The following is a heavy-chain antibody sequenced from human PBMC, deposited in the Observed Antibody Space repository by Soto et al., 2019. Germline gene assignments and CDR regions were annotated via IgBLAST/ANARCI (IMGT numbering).Heavy chain of an antibody. Sequence: GSLRLSCAASGFTFSSYAMSWVRQAPGKGLEWVSAISGSGGSTYYADSVKGRFTISRDNSKNTLYLQMNSLRAEDTAVYYCAKVWYDILTGYSDYWGQGTLVTVSS. CDR1: GFTFSSYA. V-gene: IGHV3-23*01. D-gene: IGHD3-9*01. CDR2: ISGSGGST. J-gene: IGHJ4*02. CDR3: AKVWYDILTGYSDY.